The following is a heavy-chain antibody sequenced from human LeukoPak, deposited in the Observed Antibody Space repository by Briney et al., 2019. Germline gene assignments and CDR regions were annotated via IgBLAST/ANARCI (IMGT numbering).Heavy chain of an antibody. D-gene: IGHD3-22*01. Sequence: ASVKVSCKASGYTFTSYGISWVRQAPGQGLEWMGWISAYNGNTNYAQKLQGRVTMTTDTSTSTAYMELGSLRSDDTAVYYCARVGGKYSPYYYDSKDYWGQGTLVTVSS. CDR2: ISAYNGNT. V-gene: IGHV1-18*01. CDR3: ARVGGKYSPYYYDSKDY. J-gene: IGHJ4*02. CDR1: GYTFTSYG.